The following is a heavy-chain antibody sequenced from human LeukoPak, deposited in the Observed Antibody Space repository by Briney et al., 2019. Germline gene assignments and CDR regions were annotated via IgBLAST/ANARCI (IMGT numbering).Heavy chain of an antibody. J-gene: IGHJ4*02. V-gene: IGHV3-30*03. CDR3: ARESGGSYYGTSDY. CDR1: GFTFSSYG. D-gene: IGHD1-26*01. Sequence: GGSLRLSCAASGFTFSSYGMHWVRQAPGKGLEWVAVISYDGSNKYYADSVKGRFTISRDNAKNSLYLQMSSLRAEDTALYYCARESGGSYYGTSDYWGQGTLVTVSS. CDR2: ISYDGSNK.